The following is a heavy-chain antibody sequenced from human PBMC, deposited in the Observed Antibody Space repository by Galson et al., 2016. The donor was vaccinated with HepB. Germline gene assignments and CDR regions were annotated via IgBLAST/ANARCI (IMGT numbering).Heavy chain of an antibody. V-gene: IGHV6-1*01. D-gene: IGHD3-10*01. CDR1: GDSVSSNSAA. CDR2: TYYRSKWYN. J-gene: IGHJ6*02. Sequence: CAISGDSVSSNSAAWHWIRQSPSRGLEWLGRTYYRSKWYNDYTVSVKGRITINPDTSKNQFSLQLNSVTAADTAVYYCARGRTESRINMVRGRVETEEYDYGMDVWGQGTTVTVSS. CDR3: ARGRTESRINMVRGRVETEEYDYGMDV.